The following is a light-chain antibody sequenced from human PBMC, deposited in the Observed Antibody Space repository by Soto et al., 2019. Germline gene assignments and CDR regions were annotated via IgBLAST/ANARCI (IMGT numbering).Light chain of an antibody. Sequence: EIVMTQSPATLSVSPGERATLSCRASQSVSSNLAWYQQKPGQAPRLLIYGASTRATGIPARFSGSGSGTEFTLTISSLQSEDGAVYYCQQYNNWPTWTFGQGTKVEIK. J-gene: IGKJ1*01. CDR3: QQYNNWPTWT. CDR1: QSVSSN. CDR2: GAS. V-gene: IGKV3-15*01.